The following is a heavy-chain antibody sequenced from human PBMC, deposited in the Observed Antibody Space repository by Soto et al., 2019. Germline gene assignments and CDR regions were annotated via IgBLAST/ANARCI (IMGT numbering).Heavy chain of an antibody. CDR3: ARARNFIVVVPAAPSNYYYMDV. Sequence: SETLSLTCTVSGGSISSSSYYWGWIRQPPGKGLEWIGSIYYSGSTYYNPSLKSRVTISVDTSKNQFSLKLSSVTAADTAVYYCARARNFIVVVPAAPSNYYYMDVWGKGTTVTVSS. J-gene: IGHJ6*03. D-gene: IGHD2-2*01. CDR1: GGSISSSSYY. CDR2: IYYSGST. V-gene: IGHV4-39*01.